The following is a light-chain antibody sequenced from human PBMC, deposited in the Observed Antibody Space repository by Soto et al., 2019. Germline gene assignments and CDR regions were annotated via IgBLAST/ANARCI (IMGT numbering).Light chain of an antibody. CDR3: MQGTHWPYT. CDR2: KVS. CDR1: QSLVHSDGNSY. Sequence: VVMSQSPLSLPVTLGQPASISCKSSQSLVHSDGNSYLNWFHQRPDQSPRRLIYKVSNRDSGVPDRFSGSGSGSDFTLKISRVEAEDVGVYYCMQGTHWPYTFGQGTKLEIK. J-gene: IGKJ2*01. V-gene: IGKV2-30*02.